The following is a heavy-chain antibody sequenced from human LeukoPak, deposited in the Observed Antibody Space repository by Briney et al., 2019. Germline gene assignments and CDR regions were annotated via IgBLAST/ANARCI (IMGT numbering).Heavy chain of an antibody. CDR3: AKAPSSGSYYWFDP. CDR1: GSTFSSYA. D-gene: IGHD1-26*01. CDR2: ISGSGGST. J-gene: IGHJ5*02. Sequence: GGSLRLSCAASGSTFSSYAMSWVRQAPGKGLEWVSAISGSGGSTYYADSVKGRFTISRDNSKNTLYLQMNSLRAEDTAVYYCAKAPSSGSYYWFDPWGQGTLVTVSS. V-gene: IGHV3-23*01.